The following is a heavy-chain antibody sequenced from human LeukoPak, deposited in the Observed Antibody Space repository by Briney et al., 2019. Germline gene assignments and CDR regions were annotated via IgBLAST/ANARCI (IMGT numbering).Heavy chain of an antibody. CDR1: GGTFSSYA. J-gene: IGHJ4*02. Sequence: GASVKVSCKASGGTFSSYAMSWVRQAPGQGLEWMGRIIPIFGTANYAQKFQGRVTITADKSTSTAYMELSSLRSEDTAVYYCAVRYCSGGSCYLSYFDYWGQGTLVTVSS. D-gene: IGHD2-15*01. CDR2: IIPIFGTA. V-gene: IGHV1-69*06. CDR3: AVRYCSGGSCYLSYFDY.